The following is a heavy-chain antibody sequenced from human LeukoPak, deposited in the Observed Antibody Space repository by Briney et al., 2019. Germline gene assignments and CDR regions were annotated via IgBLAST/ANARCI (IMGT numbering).Heavy chain of an antibody. J-gene: IGHJ4*02. CDR1: GGSFSGYY. Sequence: SETLSLTCAVYGGSFSGYYWSWIRQPPGRGLEWIGEINHGGSTNYNPSLKSRVTISVDTSKNQFSLKLSSVTAADTAVYYCARALYYYDSSGYYHPNYFDYWGQGTLVTVSS. CDR2: INHGGST. CDR3: ARALYYYDSSGYYHPNYFDY. V-gene: IGHV4-34*01. D-gene: IGHD3-22*01.